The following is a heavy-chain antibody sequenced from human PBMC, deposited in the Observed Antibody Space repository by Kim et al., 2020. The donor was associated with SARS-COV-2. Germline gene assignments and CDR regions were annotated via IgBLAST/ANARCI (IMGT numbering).Heavy chain of an antibody. CDR2: ISWNSGSI. J-gene: IGHJ6*02. CDR1: GFTFGDYA. Sequence: GGSLRLSCAASGFTFGDYAMHWVRQAPGKGLEWVSGISWNSGSIGYADSVKGRFTISRDNAKNSLYLQMNSLRAEDTALYYCAKDRAYCSGGSCYSDYYGMDVWGQGTTVTVSS. D-gene: IGHD2-15*01. CDR3: AKDRAYCSGGSCYSDYYGMDV. V-gene: IGHV3-9*01.